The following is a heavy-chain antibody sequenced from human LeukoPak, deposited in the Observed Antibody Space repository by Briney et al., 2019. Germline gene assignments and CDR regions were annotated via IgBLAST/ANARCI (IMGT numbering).Heavy chain of an antibody. CDR1: GGSISSSYY. V-gene: IGHV4-61*02. D-gene: IGHD2-15*01. J-gene: IGHJ4*02. CDR3: ARDSPPAYCSGGSCYFDY. CDR2: IYTSGST. Sequence: SETLSLTCTVSGGSISSSYYWSWIRQPAGKGLEWIGRIYTSGSTDYNPSLKSRVTISKDTSKNEFSLKLSSVTAADTAVYYCARDSPPAYCSGGSCYFDYWGQGTLVTVSS.